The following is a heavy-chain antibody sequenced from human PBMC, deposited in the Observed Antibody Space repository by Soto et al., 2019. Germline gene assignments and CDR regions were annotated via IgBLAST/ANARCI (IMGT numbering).Heavy chain of an antibody. V-gene: IGHV3-30-3*01. CDR3: ARTYYYDTSFDY. D-gene: IGHD3-22*01. CDR1: GFTFSSYA. J-gene: IGHJ4*02. Sequence: GGSLRLSCAASGFTFSSYAMHWVRQAPGKGLEWVAVISYDGSNKYYADSVKGRFTISRDNSKNTLYLQMNSLRAEDTAVYYCARTYYYDTSFDYRAQRTPVTVPS. CDR2: ISYDGSNK.